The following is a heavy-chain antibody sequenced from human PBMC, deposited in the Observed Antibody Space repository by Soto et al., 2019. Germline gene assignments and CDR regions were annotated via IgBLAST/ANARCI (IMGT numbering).Heavy chain of an antibody. CDR3: ARVTPGDYLLTFRLRRMDL. CDR2: INDSGIT. V-gene: IGHV4-34*01. Sequence: PSETLSLTCSVYGGSFRGYYWSWISQPPGKGLEWSGEINDSGITNYNPSLKSRVPMSVDTSKNQLSLTLKPVTAADTAVYYFARVTPGDYLLTFRLRRMDLWGQRTTVTVSS. J-gene: IGHJ6*02. D-gene: IGHD4-17*01. CDR1: GGSFRGYY.